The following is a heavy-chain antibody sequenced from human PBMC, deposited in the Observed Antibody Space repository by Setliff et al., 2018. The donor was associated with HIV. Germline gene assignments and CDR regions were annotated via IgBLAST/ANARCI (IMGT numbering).Heavy chain of an antibody. D-gene: IGHD3-22*01. Sequence: GGSLRLSCAASGFIFDDYGMSWVRQAPGKGLEWVSGINWNGGSTGYADSVKGRFTISRDNAKNSLYLQMNSLRVEDTALYYCATDHIDDSGRYFFAPITWGQGTLVTVSS. J-gene: IGHJ5*02. CDR3: ATDHIDDSGRYFFAPIT. V-gene: IGHV3-20*04. CDR2: INWNGGST. CDR1: GFIFDDYG.